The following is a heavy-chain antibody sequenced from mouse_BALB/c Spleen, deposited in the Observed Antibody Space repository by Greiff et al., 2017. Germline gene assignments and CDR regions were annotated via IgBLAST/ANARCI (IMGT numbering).Heavy chain of an antibody. CDR1: GYTFTDYN. CDR3: ARGYYGSSCGYFDV. CDR2: IYPYNGGT. Sequence: VQLQQSGPELVKPGASVKISCKASGYTFTDYNMHWVKQSHGKSLEWIGYIYPYNGGTGYNQKFKSKATLTVDNSSSTAYMELRSLTSEDSSVYYCARGYYGSSCGYFDVWGAGTTVTVSS. D-gene: IGHD1-1*01. J-gene: IGHJ1*01. V-gene: IGHV1S29*02.